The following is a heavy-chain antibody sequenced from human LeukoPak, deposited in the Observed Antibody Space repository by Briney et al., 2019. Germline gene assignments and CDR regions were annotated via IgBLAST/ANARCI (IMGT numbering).Heavy chain of an antibody. CDR3: ARDNYGGNLDY. V-gene: IGHV3-53*01. CDR2: IYTGGST. Sequence: PGGSLRLSCAVSGFTVSSTYMSWVRQAPGKGLEWVSVIYTGGSTYYADSVKGRFTISRDNSKNTLYLQMNSLRAEDTAVYYCARDNYGGNLDYWGQGTLVTVSS. D-gene: IGHD4-23*01. CDR1: GFTVSSTY. J-gene: IGHJ4*02.